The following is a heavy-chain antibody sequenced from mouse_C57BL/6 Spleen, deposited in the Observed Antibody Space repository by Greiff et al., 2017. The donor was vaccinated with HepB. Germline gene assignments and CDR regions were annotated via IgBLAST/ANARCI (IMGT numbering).Heavy chain of an antibody. V-gene: IGHV1-81*01. D-gene: IGHD1-1*01. Sequence: QVQLQQSGAELARPGASVKLSCKASGYTFTSYGISWVKQRTGQGLEWIGEIYPRSGNTYYNEKFKGKATLTADKSSSTAYMELRSLTSEDSAVYFCARDYYGSSCGAVDYWGQGTSVTVSS. J-gene: IGHJ4*01. CDR2: IYPRSGNT. CDR1: GYTFTSYG. CDR3: ARDYYGSSCGAVDY.